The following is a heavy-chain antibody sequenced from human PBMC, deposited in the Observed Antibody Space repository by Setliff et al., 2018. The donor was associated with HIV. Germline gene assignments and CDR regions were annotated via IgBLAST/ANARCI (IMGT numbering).Heavy chain of an antibody. CDR3: AAWGPRYSYAPYFFDS. J-gene: IGHJ4*02. CDR1: NGSFSGYY. D-gene: IGHD5-18*01. CDR2: INHSGST. Sequence: SETLSLTCAVYNGSFSGYYWTWIRQPPGKGLEWIGEINHSGSTNYSPSLKSRVTISVDASKNQFSLRLSSVTAADTAVYYCAAWGPRYSYAPYFFDSWGQGTLVTVSS. V-gene: IGHV4-34*01.